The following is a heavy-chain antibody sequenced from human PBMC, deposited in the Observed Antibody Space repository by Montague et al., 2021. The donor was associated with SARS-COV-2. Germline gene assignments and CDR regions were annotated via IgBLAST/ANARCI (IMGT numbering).Heavy chain of an antibody. J-gene: IGHJ2*01. CDR2: IYYSGTT. V-gene: IGHV4-39*07. CDR3: ARSPEPMIILIITSLNWYFDL. D-gene: IGHD3-22*01. CDR1: GGSITTTSYY. Sequence: SETLSLTCTVSGGSITTTSYYWGWIRQPPGKGLEWIGSIYYSGTTDYNPSLQSRVTISVDTSKNQFSLKTSSVTAADTAVYYCARSPEPMIILIITSLNWYFDLWGRGTLVTVSS.